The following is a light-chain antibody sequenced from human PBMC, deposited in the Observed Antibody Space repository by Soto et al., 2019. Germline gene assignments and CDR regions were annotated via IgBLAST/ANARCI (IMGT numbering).Light chain of an antibody. CDR2: AAS. CDR1: QAIRSD. Sequence: AVQMTQSPSSLSASVGDRVTITCRASQAIRSDLGWYQMKPGKVPKLLIYAASNLQSGVPSRFIGRGYGTDFTLTISSLQPEDFATYYCLQVYNYPRTFGQGTKVEI. J-gene: IGKJ1*01. CDR3: LQVYNYPRT. V-gene: IGKV1-6*01.